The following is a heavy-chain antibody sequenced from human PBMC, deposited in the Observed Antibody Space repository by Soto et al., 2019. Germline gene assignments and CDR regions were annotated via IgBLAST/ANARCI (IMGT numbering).Heavy chain of an antibody. V-gene: IGHV3-33*01. CDR2: IWFDGSNK. CDR3: ARDLDVWSGYYLFDY. Sequence: QVQLVESGGGVAQPGRSLRLSCAASGFTFSSYGMHWVRQAPGKGLEWVAVIWFDGSNKYYADSVKGRFTISRDNSKNTLYLQMNSLRAEDTAIYYCARDLDVWSGYYLFDYWGQGTLVTVSS. D-gene: IGHD3-3*01. J-gene: IGHJ4*02. CDR1: GFTFSSYG.